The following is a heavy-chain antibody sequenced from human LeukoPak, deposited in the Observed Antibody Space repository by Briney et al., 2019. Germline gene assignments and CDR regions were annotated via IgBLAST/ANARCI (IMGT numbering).Heavy chain of an antibody. D-gene: IGHD2-15*01. V-gene: IGHV3-20*04. J-gene: IGHJ6*03. CDR1: GFSFNDYG. CDR3: VRGGGSIRHSYYYYVDV. CDR2: ITWNGGSA. Sequence: GGSLRLSCAASGFSFNDYGMSWVRQAPGQGPEWVSGITWNGGSADYAASVKGRFTISRDNARNSLYLQMNSLRDEDTALYYCVRGGGSIRHSYYYYVDVWGKGTSVTVSS.